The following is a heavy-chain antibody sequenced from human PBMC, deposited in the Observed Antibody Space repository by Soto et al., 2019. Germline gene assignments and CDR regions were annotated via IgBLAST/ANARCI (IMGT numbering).Heavy chain of an antibody. J-gene: IGHJ4*02. V-gene: IGHV3-53*01. CDR3: VQTTGWPGFDF. CDR1: GFAVSSKY. CDR2: IYGGGTT. Sequence: EVQLVESGGGLIQPGGSLRLSCAASGFAVSSKYMTWVRQAPGKGLEWVSVIYGGGTTYYADSVKGRFTISRDTSKNTLYLQMNSLIDEDTAVYYCVQTTGWPGFDFWGQGTVVTVSS. D-gene: IGHD6-19*01.